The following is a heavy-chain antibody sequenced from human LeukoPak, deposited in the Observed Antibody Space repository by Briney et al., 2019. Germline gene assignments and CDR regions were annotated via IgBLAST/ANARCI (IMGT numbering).Heavy chain of an antibody. J-gene: IGHJ3*02. D-gene: IGHD3-10*01. CDR3: ARVYYSSDAFDI. Sequence: SETLSLTCTVSGGSFSSGSYYWSWIRQPPGKGLEWIGYIYYSGSTNYNPSLKSRVTISVDTSKNQFSLKLSSVTAADTAVYYCARVYYSSDAFDIWGQGTMVTVSS. V-gene: IGHV4-61*01. CDR2: IYYSGST. CDR1: GGSFSSGSYY.